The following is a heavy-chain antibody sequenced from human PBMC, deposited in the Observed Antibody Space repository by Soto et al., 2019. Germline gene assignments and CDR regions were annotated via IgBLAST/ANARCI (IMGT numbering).Heavy chain of an antibody. CDR1: GDSINSGGYH. D-gene: IGHD5-12*01. Sequence: QVQLQESCPGLVKPSQTLSLKCTVSGDSINSGGYHWVWIRQHPEKGLEWIGYIFSSGNTYYNPSLKSRLSISIDTSENHFSLRLNSVTAADTAVYYCARGVGGYNYFSLWGQGTLVTVSS. CDR2: IFSSGNT. CDR3: ARGVGGYNYFSL. J-gene: IGHJ4*02. V-gene: IGHV4-31*03.